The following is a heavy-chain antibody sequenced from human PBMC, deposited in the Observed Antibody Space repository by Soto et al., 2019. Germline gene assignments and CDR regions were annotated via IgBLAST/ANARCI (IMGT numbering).Heavy chain of an antibody. Sequence: QVQLVESGGGLVQPGGSLRLSCAASGFTFSDYYMSWIRQAPGKGLEWVSYISSSSSYTNYADSVKGRFTISRDNAKNSLYLQMNSLRAEDTAVYYCARGWTTNYYYYGMDVWGQGPTVTVSS. J-gene: IGHJ6*02. D-gene: IGHD4-17*01. V-gene: IGHV3-11*05. CDR1: GFTFSDYY. CDR2: ISSSSSYT. CDR3: ARGWTTNYYYYGMDV.